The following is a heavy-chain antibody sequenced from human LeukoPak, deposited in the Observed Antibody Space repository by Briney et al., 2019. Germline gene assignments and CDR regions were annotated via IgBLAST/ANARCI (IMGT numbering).Heavy chain of an antibody. Sequence: SETLSLTCTVSGGSISSSSYYWGWIRQPPGKGLEWIGSIYYSGSTYYNPSLKSRVTISVDTSKNQFSLKLSPVTAADTAMYYCARHGLDTAMMNYYYYYMDVWGKGTTVTVSS. J-gene: IGHJ6*03. V-gene: IGHV4-39*01. CDR2: IYYSGST. D-gene: IGHD5-18*01. CDR3: ARHGLDTAMMNYYYYYMDV. CDR1: GGSISSSSYY.